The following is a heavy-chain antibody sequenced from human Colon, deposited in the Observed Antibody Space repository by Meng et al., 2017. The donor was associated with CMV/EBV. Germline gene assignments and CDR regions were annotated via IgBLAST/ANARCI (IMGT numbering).Heavy chain of an antibody. CDR1: GASISSTDY. V-gene: IGHV4-61*01. CDR2: IYYSGST. J-gene: IGHJ6*02. Sequence: SETLSLTCIISGASISSTDYWGWIRQPPGKGLEWIGYIYYSGSTNYNPSLKSRVTISVDTSKNQFSLKLSSVTAADTAVYYCARENYYGMDVWGQGTTVTVSS. CDR3: ARENYYGMDV.